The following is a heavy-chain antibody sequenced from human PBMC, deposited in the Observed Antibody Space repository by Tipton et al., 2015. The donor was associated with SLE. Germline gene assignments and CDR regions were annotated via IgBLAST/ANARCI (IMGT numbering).Heavy chain of an antibody. D-gene: IGHD3-3*01. CDR2: VHDSGIT. J-gene: IGHJ3*02. CDR1: GGSFSGYY. V-gene: IGHV4-59*12. Sequence: LRLSCTVSGGSFSGYYWHWIRQPPGRGLEWIGYVHDSGITNYNPSLKSRVTISLDTPENQFSLMLRSVTAADTAVYYCARDGPYYDFWSGMGAFDIWGQGTMVTVSS. CDR3: ARDGPYYDFWSGMGAFDI.